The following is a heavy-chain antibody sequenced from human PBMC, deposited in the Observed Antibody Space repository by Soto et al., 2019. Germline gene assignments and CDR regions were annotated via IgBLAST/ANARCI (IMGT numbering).Heavy chain of an antibody. CDR3: AKDLREMATIRPDY. J-gene: IGHJ4*02. V-gene: IGHV3-30*18. D-gene: IGHD5-12*01. CDR1: GFTFSSFG. CDR2: ISYDGIDK. Sequence: QVQLVESGGGVVQPGRSLRLSCAASGFTFSSFGIHWVRQAPGKGLEWVAVISYDGIDKNYAESVKGRFTISRENSKNIVYLQMNSLRAEDTAVYYCAKDLREMATIRPDYWGQGILVTVSS.